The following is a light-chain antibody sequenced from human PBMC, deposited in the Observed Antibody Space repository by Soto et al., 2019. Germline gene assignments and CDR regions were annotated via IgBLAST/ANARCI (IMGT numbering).Light chain of an antibody. J-gene: IGKJ2*01. Sequence: EIVLTQSPGTLSLSPGERATLSCRASQSVSSSSYLAWHQQKPGQAPRLLIYGASSRATGIPDRFSGSGSATDFTLTISRLEPEDFAVYYCRQYGSSPSYTFGQGTKLEIK. CDR2: GAS. V-gene: IGKV3-20*01. CDR3: RQYGSSPSYT. CDR1: QSVSSSSY.